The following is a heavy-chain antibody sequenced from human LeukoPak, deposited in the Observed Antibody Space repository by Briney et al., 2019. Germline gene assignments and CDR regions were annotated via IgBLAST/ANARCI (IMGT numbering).Heavy chain of an antibody. CDR3: ARDSPRSYYYYGMDV. CDR2: ISSSSSYT. CDR1: GFTFSDYY. V-gene: IGHV3-11*05. Sequence: GGSLRLSCAASGFTFSDYYMSWIRQAPGKGLEWVSYISSSSSYTNYADSVKGRFTISRDNAKNSLYLQVNSLRAEDTAVYYCARDSPRSYYYYGMDVWGQGTTVTVSS. J-gene: IGHJ6*02.